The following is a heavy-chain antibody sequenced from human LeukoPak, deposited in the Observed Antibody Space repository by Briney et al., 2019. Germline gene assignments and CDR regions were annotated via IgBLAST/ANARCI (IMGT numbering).Heavy chain of an antibody. CDR3: ARIGNYYDSSGYYYGLDY. D-gene: IGHD3-22*01. J-gene: IGHJ4*02. V-gene: IGHV1-18*01. CDR1: GYTFTSYG. CDR2: ISAYNGNT. Sequence: GASVKVSCKASGYTFTSYGISWVRQAPGQGLEWMGWISAYNGNTNYAQKLQGRVTMTTDTSTSTAYMELRSLRSDDTAVYYCARIGNYYDSSGYYYGLDYWGQGTLVTASS.